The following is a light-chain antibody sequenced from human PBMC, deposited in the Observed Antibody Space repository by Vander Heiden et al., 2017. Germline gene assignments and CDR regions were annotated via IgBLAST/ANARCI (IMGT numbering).Light chain of an antibody. V-gene: IGKV3D-15*01. CDR3: QQDKNWPLT. CDR1: QGISGR. CDR2: GAS. J-gene: IGKJ4*01. Sequence: MAMTPSPATLSASAGERVTVAWRASQGISGRVAWYQQRPGNNPKLLIYGASSRATGIPARFSGSGSGTEFTLTISSLQSEDFAVYYCQQDKNWPLTFGRGTKLEI.